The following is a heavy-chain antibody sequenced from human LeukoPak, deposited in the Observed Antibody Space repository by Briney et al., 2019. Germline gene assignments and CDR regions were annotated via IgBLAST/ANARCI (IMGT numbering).Heavy chain of an antibody. Sequence: GASVKVSCKASGYTFTGYYMHWVRQAPGQGLEWMGIINPSGGSTSYAQKFQGRVTMTRDMSTSTVYMELSSLRSEDTAVYYCARNVVAYYYMDVWGKGTTVTVSS. V-gene: IGHV1-46*01. CDR3: ARNVVAYYYMDV. J-gene: IGHJ6*03. D-gene: IGHD2/OR15-2a*01. CDR1: GYTFTGYY. CDR2: INPSGGST.